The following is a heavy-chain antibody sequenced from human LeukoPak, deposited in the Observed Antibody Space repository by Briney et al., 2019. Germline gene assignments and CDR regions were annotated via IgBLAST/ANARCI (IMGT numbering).Heavy chain of an antibody. CDR2: INWSGGST. D-gene: IGHD1-26*01. CDR1: GFRFDDYG. Sequence: GGSLRLSCAASGFRFDDYGMGWVRQAPGKGLEWVSGINWSGGSTGYADSVKGRVTISRDNAKNSLYLQMNSLRAEDTALYYCMSVPGGSYYYYMDVWGKGTTVTVSS. J-gene: IGHJ6*03. CDR3: MSVPGGSYYYYMDV. V-gene: IGHV3-20*04.